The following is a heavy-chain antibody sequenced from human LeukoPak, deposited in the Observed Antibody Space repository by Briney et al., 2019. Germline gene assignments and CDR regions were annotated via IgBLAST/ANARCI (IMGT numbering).Heavy chain of an antibody. CDR2: ISSRSSTI. CDR3: AGTSIGDSSGYFDY. V-gene: IGHV3-48*02. D-gene: IGHD3-22*01. Sequence: GGSLRLSCAVSGFTSSSYWMSWVRQAPGKGLEWVSYISSRSSTIHYADSVKGRFTISRDKAKNSLYLQMNSLRDEDTAVYYCAGTSIGDSSGYFDYWGQGTLVTVSS. J-gene: IGHJ4*02. CDR1: GFTSSSYW.